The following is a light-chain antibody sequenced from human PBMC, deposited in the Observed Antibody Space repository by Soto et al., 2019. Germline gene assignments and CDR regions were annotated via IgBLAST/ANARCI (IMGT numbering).Light chain of an antibody. Sequence: EIVLTQSPGTLSLSPGERATLSCRASQSLTNSRLAWYQQKPGQAPKVLIYGGSNRATGIPDRFSGSGSGTDFTLTISRLEPEVFAVYYCQQWSSSPRTFGQGTKLEIK. J-gene: IGKJ2*01. CDR1: QSLTNSR. V-gene: IGKV3-20*01. CDR3: QQWSSSPRT. CDR2: GGS.